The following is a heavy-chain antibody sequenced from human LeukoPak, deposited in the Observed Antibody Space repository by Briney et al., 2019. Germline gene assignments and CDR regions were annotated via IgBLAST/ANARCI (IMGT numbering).Heavy chain of an antibody. CDR1: GFTFSTYW. CDR3: VRKAVYGSSAFDI. Sequence: GGSLRLSCAACGFTFSTYWMDWVRQAPGEGLVWVSRINTDGSRTSYADSVKGRFAISRDNPKSTLYMQMNSLRGEDTAVYYCVRKAVYGSSAFDIWGQGTMVTVSS. V-gene: IGHV3-74*01. J-gene: IGHJ3*02. CDR2: INTDGSRT. D-gene: IGHD4-23*01.